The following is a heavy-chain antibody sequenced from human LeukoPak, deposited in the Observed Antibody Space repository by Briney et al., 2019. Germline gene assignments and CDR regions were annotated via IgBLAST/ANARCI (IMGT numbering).Heavy chain of an antibody. Sequence: GSLRLSCAASGFTFDDYGMSWVRQAPGKGREWVSGINWNGGSTGYADSVKGRFTISRDNAKNSLYLQMNSLRAEDTALYYCARGKGVYCSSTSCYKDLYYMDVWGKGTTVTVSS. CDR3: ARGKGVYCSSTSCYKDLYYMDV. J-gene: IGHJ6*03. D-gene: IGHD2-2*02. V-gene: IGHV3-20*04. CDR1: GFTFDDYG. CDR2: INWNGGST.